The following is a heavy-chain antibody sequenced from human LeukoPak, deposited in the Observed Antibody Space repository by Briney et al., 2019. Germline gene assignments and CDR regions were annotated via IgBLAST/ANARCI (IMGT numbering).Heavy chain of an antibody. CDR3: ARDDSRGAVVYFDF. V-gene: IGHV4-4*07. D-gene: IGHD4-23*01. Sequence: GRIFASGATTYNPSLKSRVTMSIDTSKKQFSLQITSVTAADTAVYYCARDDSRGAVVYFDFWGQGTLATVSS. CDR2: IFASGAT. J-gene: IGHJ4*02.